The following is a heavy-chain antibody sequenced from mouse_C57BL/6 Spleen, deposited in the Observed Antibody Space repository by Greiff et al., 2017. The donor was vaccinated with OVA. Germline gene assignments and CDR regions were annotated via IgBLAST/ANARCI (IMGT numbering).Heavy chain of an antibody. CDR1: GFTFSSYT. CDR2: ISGGGGNT. V-gene: IGHV5-9*01. CDR3: ARQSITTVARWYFDV. J-gene: IGHJ1*03. D-gene: IGHD1-1*01. Sequence: EVQRVESGGGLVKPGGSLKLSCAASGFTFSSYTMSWVRQTPEKRLEWVATISGGGGNTYYPDSVKGRFTISRDNAKNTLYLQMSSLRSEDTALYYCARQSITTVARWYFDVWGTGTTVTVSS.